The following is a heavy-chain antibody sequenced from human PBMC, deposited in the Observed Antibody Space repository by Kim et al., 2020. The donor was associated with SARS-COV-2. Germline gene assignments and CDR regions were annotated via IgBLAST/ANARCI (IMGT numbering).Heavy chain of an antibody. J-gene: IGHJ4*02. Sequence: AQKFQGRVTMTRDTSTSTVDMELSTLKSEDTAGYYCARGRVLQTGPFDYWGQGTLVSVSS. CDR3: ARGRVLQTGPFDY. D-gene: IGHD3-3*01. V-gene: IGHV1-46*01.